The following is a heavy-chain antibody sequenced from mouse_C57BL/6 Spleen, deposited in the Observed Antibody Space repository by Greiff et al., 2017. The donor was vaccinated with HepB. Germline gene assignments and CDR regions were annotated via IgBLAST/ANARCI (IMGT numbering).Heavy chain of an antibody. Sequence: EVQLVESGGGLVQPKGSLKLSCAASGFTFNTYAMHWVRQAPGKGLEWVARIRSKSSNYATYYADSVKDRFTISRDDSQSMLYLQMNNLKTEDTTMYYCVRDQGTTAPWDYWGQGTSVTVSS. CDR1: GFTFNTYA. CDR2: IRSKSSNYAT. V-gene: IGHV10-3*01. D-gene: IGHD1-2*01. CDR3: VRDQGTTAPWDY. J-gene: IGHJ4*01.